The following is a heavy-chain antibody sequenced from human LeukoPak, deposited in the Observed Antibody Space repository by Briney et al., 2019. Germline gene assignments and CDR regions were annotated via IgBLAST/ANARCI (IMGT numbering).Heavy chain of an antibody. V-gene: IGHV3-30-3*01. CDR2: ISYDGSNK. J-gene: IGHJ6*02. D-gene: IGHD3-10*02. CDR1: GFTFSGYP. CDR3: ARGMLDYCGMDV. Sequence: GKSLRLSCAASGFTFSGYPIHWVRQAPGKGLEWVAVISYDGSNKYYADSVKGRFTISRDNSKNTLYLQMNSLRAEDTAVYYCARGMLDYCGMDVWGQGTTVTVSS.